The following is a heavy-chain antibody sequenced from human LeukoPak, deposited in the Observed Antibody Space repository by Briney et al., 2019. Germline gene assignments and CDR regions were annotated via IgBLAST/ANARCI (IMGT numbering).Heavy chain of an antibody. Sequence: GASVKVSCKASGYSFTSNYIHWVRQAPGQGLEWMGMIYPRDGSTSYAQKFQGRVTITADESTSTAYMELSSLRSEDTAVYYCARVDTAMADYYGMDVWGQGTTVTVSS. J-gene: IGHJ6*02. CDR3: ARVDTAMADYYGMDV. CDR1: GYSFTSNY. D-gene: IGHD5-18*01. V-gene: IGHV1-46*01. CDR2: IYPRDGST.